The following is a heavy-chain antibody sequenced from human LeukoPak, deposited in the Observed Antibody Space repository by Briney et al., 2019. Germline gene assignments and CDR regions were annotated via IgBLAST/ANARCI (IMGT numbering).Heavy chain of an antibody. CDR1: GFTLRNYA. J-gene: IGHJ3*02. CDR3: ARDPNGDYIGAFDI. V-gene: IGHV3-23*01. D-gene: IGHD4-17*01. Sequence: QSGGSLRLSCAASGFTLRNYAMMWLRQAPGKGPEWVSAIRGSGVGTDYVDSVRGRFTISRDNSKNTLYLQMNRLRAEDTAVYYCARDPNGDYIGAFDILGQGTMVTVSS. CDR2: IRGSGVGT.